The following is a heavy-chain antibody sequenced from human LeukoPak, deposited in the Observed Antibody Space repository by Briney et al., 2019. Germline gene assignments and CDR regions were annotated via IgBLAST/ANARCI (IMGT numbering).Heavy chain of an antibody. CDR2: ISSSTK. J-gene: IGHJ4*02. V-gene: IGHV3-48*01. CDR3: ARIGDYSSSSAFDF. D-gene: IGHD6-6*01. Sequence: GGSLRLSCAASGFTFSDYAMNWVRQAPGKGLEWVSYISSSTKKYADSAKGRFTISRDNAKNSLFLQMNSLRAEDTAVYYCARIGDYSSSSAFDFWGQGTLVTVSS. CDR1: GFTFSDYA.